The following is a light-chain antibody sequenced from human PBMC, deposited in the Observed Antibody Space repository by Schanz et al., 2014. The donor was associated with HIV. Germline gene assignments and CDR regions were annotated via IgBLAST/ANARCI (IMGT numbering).Light chain of an antibody. CDR3: SSYTSSSTVL. CDR1: SGDVRRYHY. CDR2: DVT. V-gene: IGLV2-14*03. Sequence: QSALTQPASVSGSLGQSITISCTGTSGDVRRYHYVSWYQQHPGQAPKLLIYDVTYRPSGISNRFSGSKSGNTASLTISGLQAEDEAGYYCSSYTSSSTVLFGGGTKLTVL. J-gene: IGLJ2*01.